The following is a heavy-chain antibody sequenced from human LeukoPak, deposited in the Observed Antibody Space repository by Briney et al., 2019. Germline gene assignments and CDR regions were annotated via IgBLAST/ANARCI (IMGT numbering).Heavy chain of an antibody. Sequence: ASVKVSCKASGYTFTSYGMIWVRQAPGQGLEWMGWISAYNGNTNYAQKLQGRVTVTTDTSTSTAYMELRSLRSDVTAVYYCARDGGAYHYWGQGTLVTVSS. CDR1: GYTFTSYG. CDR3: ARDGGAYHY. J-gene: IGHJ4*02. V-gene: IGHV1-18*01. CDR2: ISAYNGNT. D-gene: IGHD3-16*01.